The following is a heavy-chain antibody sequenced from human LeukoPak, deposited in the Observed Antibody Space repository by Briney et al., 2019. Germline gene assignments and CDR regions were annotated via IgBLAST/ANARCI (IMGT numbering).Heavy chain of an antibody. D-gene: IGHD3-22*01. J-gene: IGHJ3*02. CDR3: ARHPYYYDSSGYYGGAFDI. V-gene: IGHV4-34*01. CDR2: INHSGST. CDR1: GGSFSGYY. Sequence: PSETLSLTCAVYGGSFSGYYWSWIRQPPGKGLEWIGEINHSGSTNYNPSLKCRVTISVDTSKNQFSLKLSSVAAADTAVYYCARHPYYYDSSGYYGGAFDIWGQGTMVTVSS.